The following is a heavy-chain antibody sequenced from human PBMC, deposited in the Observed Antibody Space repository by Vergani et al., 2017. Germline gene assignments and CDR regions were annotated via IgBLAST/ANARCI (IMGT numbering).Heavy chain of an antibody. Sequence: QVQLVESGGGEVQPGRSLRLSCSAAGFPFSDYGVHWVRQAPGKGVERVSVISYDGNKKNYADSVKGRCTISRGNSKNTLYLEMNALRAEDTALYYCARDFLTRITTLDYYYTGVWGKGTTVTVSS. CDR2: ISYDGNKK. J-gene: IGHJ6*03. CDR3: ARDFLTRITTLDYYYTGV. V-gene: IGHV3-30*03. D-gene: IGHD1-1*01. CDR1: GFPFSDYG.